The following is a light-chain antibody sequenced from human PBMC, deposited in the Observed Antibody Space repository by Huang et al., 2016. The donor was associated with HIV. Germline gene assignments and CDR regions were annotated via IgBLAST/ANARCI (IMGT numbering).Light chain of an antibody. Sequence: DIQMTQSPSAMSASVGDRVNITCRANQDINNYLLWFQQKPGKVPKRLIYAASNLPSGVPSRFSGSGSGTEFTLTISNLQPEDFATYYCLQHLSYPPAFGQGTRLEMK. CDR1: QDINNY. CDR2: AAS. J-gene: IGKJ5*01. V-gene: IGKV1-17*03. CDR3: LQHLSYPPA.